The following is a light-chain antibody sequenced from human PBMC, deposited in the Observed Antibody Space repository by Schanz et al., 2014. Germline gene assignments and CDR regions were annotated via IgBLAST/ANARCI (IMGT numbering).Light chain of an antibody. CDR2: DVG. V-gene: IGLV2-11*01. CDR1: SSDVGGYNY. CDR3: CSYAGSYTWV. Sequence: QSALTQPRSVSGSPGQSVTISCTGTSSDVGGYNYVSWYQQHPGKAPKLMIYDVGKRPSGVPDRFSGSKSGNTASLTISGLQAEDEADYCCCSYAGSYTWVFGGGTKVTVL. J-gene: IGLJ3*02.